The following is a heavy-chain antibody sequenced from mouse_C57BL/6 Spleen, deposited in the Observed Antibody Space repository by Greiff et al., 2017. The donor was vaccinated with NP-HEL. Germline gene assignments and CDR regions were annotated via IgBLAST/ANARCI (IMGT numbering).Heavy chain of an antibody. J-gene: IGHJ4*01. CDR2: ISDGGSYT. D-gene: IGHD1-1*01. Sequence: EVKLMESGGGLVKPGGSLKLSCAASGFTFSSYAMSWVRQTPEKRLEWVATISDGGSYTYYPDNVKGRFTISRDNAKNNLYLQMSHLKSEDTAMYYCAGSSYEYYYTMDYWGQGTSVTVSS. V-gene: IGHV5-4*03. CDR3: AGSSYEYYYTMDY. CDR1: GFTFSSYA.